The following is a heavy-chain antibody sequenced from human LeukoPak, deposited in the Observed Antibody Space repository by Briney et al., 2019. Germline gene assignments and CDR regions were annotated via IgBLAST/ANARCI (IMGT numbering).Heavy chain of an antibody. J-gene: IGHJ4*02. V-gene: IGHV1-2*02. CDR1: GYTFTGYY. Sequence: GAVNVSCKASGYTFTGYYLHWVRQPPGEGLEWLGWINPNSGAAIYAQKFQGRVTMTRDTPITTAYLELSRLTSDDTAVYYCSREDYWGQGTLVTVSS. CDR3: SREDY. CDR2: INPNSGAA.